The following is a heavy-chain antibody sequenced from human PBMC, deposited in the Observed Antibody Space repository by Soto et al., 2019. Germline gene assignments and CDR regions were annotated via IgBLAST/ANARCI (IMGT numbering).Heavy chain of an antibody. V-gene: IGHV4-31*03. CDR1: GDSISRNGYF. J-gene: IGHJ6*02. CDR3: ARGTMLRGPGYYYAMDV. D-gene: IGHD3-10*01. CDR2: IYNSGSS. Sequence: SETLSLTCTVSGDSISRNGYFWTWIRQHPGKGLEWIGYIYNSGSSYYNPSLKSRVIISVDTSKNHFSLNLTAVTAADTAVYYCARGTMLRGPGYYYAMDVWGQGTTVTVSS.